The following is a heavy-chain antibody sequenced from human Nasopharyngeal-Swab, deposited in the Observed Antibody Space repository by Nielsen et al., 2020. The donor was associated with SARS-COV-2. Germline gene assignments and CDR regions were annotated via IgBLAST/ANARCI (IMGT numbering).Heavy chain of an antibody. CDR2: IYYSGST. CDR1: GGSISSGGYY. CDR3: AREGYSYGYSPSYYGMDV. J-gene: IGHJ6*02. V-gene: IGHV4-31*03. D-gene: IGHD5-18*01. Sequence: SETLSLTCTVSGGSISSGGYYWSWIRQHQGKGLEWIGYIYYSGSTYYNPSLKSRVTISVDTSKNQFSLKLSSVTAADTAVYYCAREGYSYGYSPSYYGMDVWGQGTTVTVSS.